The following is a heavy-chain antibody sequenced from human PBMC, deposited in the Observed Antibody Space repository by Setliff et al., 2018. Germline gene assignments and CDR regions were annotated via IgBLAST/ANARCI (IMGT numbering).Heavy chain of an antibody. CDR2: ISTTGDTI. J-gene: IGHJ4*02. Sequence: GGSLRLSCTASKFSFSSYYMAWIRQTPGKGLEWLSYISTTGDTISYADSVKGRFTVSRDNAKNSLYLQMNSLRAEDTAVYYCAPHSRSSDWRALDYWGQGTLVTVSS. D-gene: IGHD2-2*01. CDR3: APHSRSSDWRALDY. CDR1: KFSFSSYY. V-gene: IGHV3-11*01.